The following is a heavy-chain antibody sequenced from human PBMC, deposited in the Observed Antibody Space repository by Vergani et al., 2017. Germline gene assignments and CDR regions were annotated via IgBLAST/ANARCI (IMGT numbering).Heavy chain of an antibody. CDR1: RGTFSSYA. CDR2: IIPIFGIA. J-gene: IGHJ4*02. D-gene: IGHD5-12*01. V-gene: IGHV1-69*17. CDR3: ASLGSGKDYYFDY. Sequence: QVQLVQSGAEVKKPGSSVKVSCKASRGTFSSYAISWVRQAPGQGLEWMGGIIPIFGIANYAQKFQGRVTITADKSTSTAYMELRSLRSADTAVYYCASLGSGKDYYFDYWGQGTLVTVSS.